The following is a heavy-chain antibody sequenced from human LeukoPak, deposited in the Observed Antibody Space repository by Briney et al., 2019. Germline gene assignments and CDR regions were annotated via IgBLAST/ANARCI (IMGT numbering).Heavy chain of an antibody. D-gene: IGHD2-2*01. V-gene: IGHV4-59*12. CDR1: GGSISSYY. Sequence: PSETLSLTCTVSGGSISSYYWSWIRQPPGKGLEWIGYIYYSGSTNYNPSLKSRVTISVDTSKNQFSLKLSSVTAADTAVYYCARDWEYIVVVPAAPNYYYYYYMDVWGKGTTVTVSS. J-gene: IGHJ6*03. CDR3: ARDWEYIVVVPAAPNYYYYYYMDV. CDR2: IYYSGST.